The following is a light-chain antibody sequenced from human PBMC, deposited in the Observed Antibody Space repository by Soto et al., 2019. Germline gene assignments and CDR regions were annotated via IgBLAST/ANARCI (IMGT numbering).Light chain of an antibody. Sequence: DSQMTQSPSTLSASVGGSFSITCRASQNIRTWLAWYQQKPGNAPNPLIYDASSLKSGVPARFSGGGSGTEFTLTISSLQPDDSATYHCQQYNNYSTFGQGTRLEIK. CDR3: QQYNNYST. V-gene: IGKV1-5*01. CDR1: QNIRTW. CDR2: DAS. J-gene: IGKJ5*01.